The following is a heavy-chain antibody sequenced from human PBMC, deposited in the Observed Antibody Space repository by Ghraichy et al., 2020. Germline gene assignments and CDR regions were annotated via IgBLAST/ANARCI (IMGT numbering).Heavy chain of an antibody. D-gene: IGHD3-10*01. J-gene: IGHJ4*02. CDR3: ARDLGVSGSSSHDY. V-gene: IGHV1-69*04. Sequence: SVKGSCKASGGTFSSYAISWVRQAPGQGLEWMGRIIPILGIANYAQKFQGRVTITADKSTSTAYMELSSLRSEDTAVYYCARDLGVSGSSSHDYWGQGTLVTVSS. CDR2: IIPILGIA. CDR1: GGTFSSYA.